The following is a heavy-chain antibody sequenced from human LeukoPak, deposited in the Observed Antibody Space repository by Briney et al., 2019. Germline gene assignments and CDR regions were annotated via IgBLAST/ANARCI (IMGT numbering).Heavy chain of an antibody. CDR3: ARDPYNGAYSEGYYYYYMDV. Sequence: GGTLRLSCAASGFTFSSYGMSWVRQAPGKGLEWVSGISSSGGSTYYADSVKGRFTISRDNAKNSLYLQMNSLRVEDTAIYYCARDPYNGAYSEGYYYYYMDVWGKGTTVTVSS. V-gene: IGHV3-23*01. D-gene: IGHD1-1*01. CDR1: GFTFSSYG. CDR2: ISSSGGST. J-gene: IGHJ6*03.